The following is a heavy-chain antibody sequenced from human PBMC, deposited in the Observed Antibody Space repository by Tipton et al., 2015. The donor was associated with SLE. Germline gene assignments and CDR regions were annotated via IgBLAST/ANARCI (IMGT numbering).Heavy chain of an antibody. J-gene: IGHJ3*02. V-gene: IGHV3-7*01. Sequence: SLRLSCAASGFTFSSYWMSWVRQAPGKGLEWVANIKQDGSEKYYVDSVKGRFTISRDNAKNSLYLQMNSLRAEDTAVYYCARDRRYSSSWPDAFDIWCQGTMVTVSS. CDR2: IKQDGSEK. CDR1: GFTFSSYW. CDR3: ARDRRYSSSWPDAFDI. D-gene: IGHD6-13*01.